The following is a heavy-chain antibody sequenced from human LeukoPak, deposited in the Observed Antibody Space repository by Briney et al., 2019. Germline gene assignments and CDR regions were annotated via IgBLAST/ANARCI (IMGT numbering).Heavy chain of an antibody. V-gene: IGHV4-59*01. CDR1: GGSISSYY. D-gene: IGHD4-11*01. J-gene: IGHJ4*02. Sequence: SETLSLTCTVSGGSISSYYWSWIRQPPGKGLEWIGYIYYSGSTNYNPSLKSRVTISVDTSKNQFSLKLSSVTAADTAVYYCASEWTTAISYWGQGTLVTVSS. CDR2: IYYSGST. CDR3: ASEWTTAISY.